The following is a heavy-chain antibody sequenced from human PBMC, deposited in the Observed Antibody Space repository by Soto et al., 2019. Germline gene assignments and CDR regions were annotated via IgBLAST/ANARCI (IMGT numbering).Heavy chain of an antibody. J-gene: IGHJ6*03. V-gene: IGHV3-48*01. CDR3: ARDLWDYGSGSYYGDYYYMDV. Sequence: GGSLRLSCAASGWTFSSYSMNWVRQAPGKGLEWVSYISSSSSTIYYADSVKGRFTISRDNAKNSLYLQMNSLRAEDTAVYYCARDLWDYGSGSYYGDYYYMDVWGKGTTVTVSS. CDR1: GWTFSSYS. D-gene: IGHD3-10*01. CDR2: ISSSSSTI.